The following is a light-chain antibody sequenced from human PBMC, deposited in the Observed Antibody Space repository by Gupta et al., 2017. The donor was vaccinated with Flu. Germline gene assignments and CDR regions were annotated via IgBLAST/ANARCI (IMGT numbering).Light chain of an antibody. J-gene: IGKJ2*01. V-gene: IGKV3-15*01. CDR3: QQYDDWPPYT. CDR2: GAS. CDR1: QSVSSN. Sequence: EIVMTQSPVTLSVSPGGTATLSCRASQSVSSNLAWYQQKRGQAPRLLIYGASSRANGIPVRFSGSGSGTEFTLTISSLQSEDFAVYYCQQYDDWPPYTFGRGTKLEI.